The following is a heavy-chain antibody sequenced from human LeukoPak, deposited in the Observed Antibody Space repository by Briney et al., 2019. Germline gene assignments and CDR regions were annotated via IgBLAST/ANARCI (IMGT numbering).Heavy chain of an antibody. V-gene: IGHV3-23*01. CDR1: GFTFSSYA. CDR2: ISGSGGST. D-gene: IGHD3-22*01. CDR3: ANGVGHSSGYYY. J-gene: IGHJ4*02. Sequence: GGSLRLSCAASGFTFSSYAMSWVRQAPGKGLEWVSAISGSGGSTYYADSVKGRFTISRDNSKNTLYLQMNSLRAEDTAVYYCANGVGHSSGYYYWGQGTLVTVSS.